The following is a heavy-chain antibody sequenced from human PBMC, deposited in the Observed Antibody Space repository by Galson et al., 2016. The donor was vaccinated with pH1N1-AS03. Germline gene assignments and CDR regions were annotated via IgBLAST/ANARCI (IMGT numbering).Heavy chain of an antibody. J-gene: IGHJ4*02. D-gene: IGHD3-10*01. V-gene: IGHV1-8*02. Sequence: SVKVSCKASADTFSSYAISWVRQAPGQGLEWMGWMNPNTGITGYAQKFQGRVTMTRDISISTAYMELSSLRSEDTAAYFCARGVSAGVDFWGQGTLVTVSS. CDR1: ADTFSSYA. CDR3: ARGVSAGVDF. CDR2: MNPNTGIT.